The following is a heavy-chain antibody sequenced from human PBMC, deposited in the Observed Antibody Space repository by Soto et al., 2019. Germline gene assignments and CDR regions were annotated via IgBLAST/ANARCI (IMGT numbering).Heavy chain of an antibody. CDR1: GFTFGDYA. V-gene: IGHV3-49*03. CDR3: TRDILTGYEGVLGLYYYMDV. Sequence: GGSLRLSCTASGFTFGDYAMSWFRQAPGKGLEWVGFIRSKAYGGTTEYAASVKGRFTISRDDSKSIAYLQMNSLKTEDTAVYYCTRDILTGYEGVLGLYYYMDVWGKGTTVTVSS. J-gene: IGHJ6*03. D-gene: IGHD3-9*01. CDR2: IRSKAYGGTT.